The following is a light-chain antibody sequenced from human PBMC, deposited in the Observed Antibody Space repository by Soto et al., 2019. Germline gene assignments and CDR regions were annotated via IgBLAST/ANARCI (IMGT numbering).Light chain of an antibody. CDR1: QTLRRTY. J-gene: IGKJ1*01. CDR2: GAS. V-gene: IGKV3-20*01. CDR3: QQYGSSPPYT. Sequence: EIVLMQSPGTLSLSPGERATLSCRASQTLRRTYIAWYQQKPGQAPRVLIYGASKRATGIPDRFSGSGSGTDFSLTISRLEPEDFAVYYCQQYGSSPPYTFGQGTKVDIK.